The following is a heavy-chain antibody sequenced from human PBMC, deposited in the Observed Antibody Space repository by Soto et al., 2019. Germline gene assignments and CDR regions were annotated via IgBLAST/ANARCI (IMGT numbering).Heavy chain of an antibody. V-gene: IGHV4-30-4*01. CDR3: AREGGESADGLYYFDS. CDR1: GGSTSSDNY. D-gene: IGHD3-16*01. Sequence: QVQLQESGPGLVKPSQTLSLTCTVSGGSTSSDNYWSWIRQPPGKGLEWIGHIYYSGNTDYHPSLKSRLAISIDTSKNQFSLKLSSVTAADTAVYFCAREGGESADGLYYFDSWGQGSLVTVSS. CDR2: IYYSGNT. J-gene: IGHJ4*02.